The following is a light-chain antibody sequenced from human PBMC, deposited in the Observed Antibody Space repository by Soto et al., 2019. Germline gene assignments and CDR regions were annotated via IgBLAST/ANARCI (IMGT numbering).Light chain of an antibody. CDR1: QSVSSY. V-gene: IGKV3-11*01. CDR3: QQRSNWPLELT. J-gene: IGKJ4*01. CDR2: DAS. Sequence: EIVLTQSPATLSLSPGERATLSCRASQSVSSYLAWYQQKPGQAPRLLIYDASNRATGIPARFSGSGSGTDFTLPISSLEPEDFAVYYCQQRSNWPLELTFGGGTKVEIK.